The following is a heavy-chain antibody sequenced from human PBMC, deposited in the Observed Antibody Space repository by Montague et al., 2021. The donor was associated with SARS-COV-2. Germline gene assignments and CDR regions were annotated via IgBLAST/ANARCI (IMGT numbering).Heavy chain of an antibody. J-gene: IGHJ4*02. Sequence: SETLSLTCAAYGGSFSGYYWTWIRQSPGQGLEWIAEINHSGTTNYNFNPSLRSRVTISVDTSKSQLSLKLSSVTAADTGVYYCARWDPQTLTLIGLRGKSASDYWGQGTLVTVSS. CDR3: ARWDPQTLTLIGLRGKSASDY. CDR2: INHSGTT. D-gene: IGHD4-23*01. V-gene: IGHV4-34*01. CDR1: GGSFSGYY.